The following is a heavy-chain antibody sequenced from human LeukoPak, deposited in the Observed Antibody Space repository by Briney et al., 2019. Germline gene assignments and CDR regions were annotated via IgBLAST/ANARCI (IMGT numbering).Heavy chain of an antibody. CDR2: ISGSGGST. V-gene: IGHV3-23*01. Sequence: PGGSLRLSCAASGFTFSSSDMSWVRQAPGKGLEWVSAISGSGGSTYYADSVKGRFTISRDNSKNTLYLQMNSLRAEDTAVYYCAKDFSVSPIAVAGYWGQGTLVTVSS. CDR1: GFTFSSSD. D-gene: IGHD6-19*01. CDR3: AKDFSVSPIAVAGY. J-gene: IGHJ4*02.